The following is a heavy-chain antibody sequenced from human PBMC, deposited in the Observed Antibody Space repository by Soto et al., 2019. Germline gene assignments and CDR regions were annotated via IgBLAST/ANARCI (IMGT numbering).Heavy chain of an antibody. Sequence: ASVKVSCKASGGTFSSYAISWVRQAPGQGLEWMGGIIPIFGTANYAQKFQGRVTITADKSTSTAYMELSSLRSEDTAVYYCARDAIGPAATSYYYYGMDVWGQGTTVTVSS. J-gene: IGHJ6*02. CDR2: IIPIFGTA. CDR1: GGTFSSYA. V-gene: IGHV1-69*06. CDR3: ARDAIGPAATSYYYYGMDV. D-gene: IGHD2-2*01.